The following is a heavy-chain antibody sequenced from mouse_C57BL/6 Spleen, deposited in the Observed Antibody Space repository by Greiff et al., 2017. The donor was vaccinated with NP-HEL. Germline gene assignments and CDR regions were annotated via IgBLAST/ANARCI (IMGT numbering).Heavy chain of an antibody. CDR2: ISSGGSYT. Sequence: EVKLMESGGDLVKPGGSLKLSCAASGFTFSSYGMSWVRQTPDKRLEWVATISSGGSYTYYPDSVKGRFTISRDNAKNTLYLQMSSLKSEDTAMYYCARRGTVVAPFDYWGQGTTLTVSS. J-gene: IGHJ2*01. D-gene: IGHD1-1*01. CDR3: ARRGTVVAPFDY. CDR1: GFTFSSYG. V-gene: IGHV5-6*02.